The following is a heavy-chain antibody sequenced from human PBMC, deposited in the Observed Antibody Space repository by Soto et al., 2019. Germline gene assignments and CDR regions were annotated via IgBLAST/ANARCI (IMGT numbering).Heavy chain of an antibody. CDR2: IDPSDSYT. V-gene: IGHV5-10-1*01. D-gene: IGHD2-21*01. CDR1: GYSFTSYW. Sequence: GESLKISCQGSGYSFTSYWISWVRQMPGKGLEWMGRIDPSDSYTDCNPSFQGHVTISADKSISTAYLQWSSLKASDTAMYYCASTSVAANYYYNGMDVWGQGTTVTVSS. J-gene: IGHJ6*02. CDR3: ASTSVAANYYYNGMDV.